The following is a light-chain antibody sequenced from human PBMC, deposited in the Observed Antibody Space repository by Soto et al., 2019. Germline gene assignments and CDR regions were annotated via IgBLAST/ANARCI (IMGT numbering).Light chain of an antibody. J-gene: IGLJ1*01. CDR3: AAWDETLDGLYV. Sequence: QSVLTQPPSVYGTPGQRVTISCSGSSSNVAINPVNWYQHLPGAAPRLLIYETDRRSSGVPDRFSASKSGTSASLAISGLKSEDEADYYRAAWDETLDGLYVFGTGTKVTVL. CDR2: ETD. CDR1: SSNVAINP. V-gene: IGLV1-44*01.